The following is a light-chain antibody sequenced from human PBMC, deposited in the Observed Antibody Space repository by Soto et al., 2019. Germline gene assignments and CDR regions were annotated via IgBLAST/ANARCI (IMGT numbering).Light chain of an antibody. V-gene: IGKV3-11*01. CDR2: DAS. CDR1: QSVGSS. J-gene: IGKJ4*01. CDR3: QQRSDWPLT. Sequence: ESVLAQSPATLSLSPGERAALCCGASQSVGSSLAWYQQRPGQAPRLLIYDASNRATGIPARFTGGGSGTDFTLTISSLEPEDFAVYYCQQRSDWPLTFGGGTKVDIK.